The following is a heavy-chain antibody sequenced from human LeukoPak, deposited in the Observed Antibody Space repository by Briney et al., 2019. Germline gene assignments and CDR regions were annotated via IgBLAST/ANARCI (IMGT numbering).Heavy chain of an antibody. V-gene: IGHV3-48*01. CDR2: ISSSSSTI. D-gene: IGHD3-9*01. J-gene: IGHJ4*02. CDR3: AREYYDILTGYSNYFDY. Sequence: PGGSLRLSCAASGFTFSSYSMNWVRQAPGKELEWVSYISSSSSTIYYADSVKGRFTISRDNAKNSLYLQMNSLRAEDTAVYYCAREYYDILTGYSNYFDYWGQGTLVTVSS. CDR1: GFTFSSYS.